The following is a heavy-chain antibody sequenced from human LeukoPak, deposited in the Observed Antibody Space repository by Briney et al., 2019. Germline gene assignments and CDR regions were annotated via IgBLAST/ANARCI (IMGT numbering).Heavy chain of an antibody. CDR2: ISSRSSYT. Sequence: GGSLRLSCAASGFSFSDYYMSWIRQAPGKGLEWVSYISSRSSYTNYADSVKGRFTIPRDNAKNSLYLQMNSLRAEDTAVYYCAREAWGTVTDYWGLGTLVTVSS. V-gene: IGHV3-11*06. CDR1: GFSFSDYY. J-gene: IGHJ4*02. CDR3: AREAWGTVTDY. D-gene: IGHD4-17*01.